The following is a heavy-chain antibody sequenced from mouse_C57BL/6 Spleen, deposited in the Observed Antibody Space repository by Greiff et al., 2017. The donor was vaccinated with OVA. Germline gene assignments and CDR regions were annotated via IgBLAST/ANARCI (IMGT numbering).Heavy chain of an antibody. CDR3: ARSGNYGSSHYFDY. CDR2: INPGSGGT. J-gene: IGHJ2*01. D-gene: IGHD1-1*01. Sequence: QVQLQQSGAELVRPGTSVKVSCKASGYAFTNYLIEWVKQRPGQGLEWIGVINPGSGGTNYNEKFKGKATLTADKSSSTAYMQLSSLTSEDSAVYFCARSGNYGSSHYFDYWGQGTTLTVSS. V-gene: IGHV1-54*01. CDR1: GYAFTNYL.